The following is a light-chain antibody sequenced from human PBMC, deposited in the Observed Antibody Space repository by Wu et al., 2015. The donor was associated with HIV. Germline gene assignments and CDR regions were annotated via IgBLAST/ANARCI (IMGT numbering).Light chain of an antibody. CDR2: GAS. V-gene: IGKV3D-20*02. CDR3: QQRNNWLWS. Sequence: DIVLTQSPGTLSLSPGQKAILSCTSIQTIPSTYLAWYQQRPGQTPRLLIYGASNRATDVPDRFSGSGSGTDFTLTINRLEPEDFAVYYCQQRNNWLWSFGQGTKVEIK. CDR1: QTIPSTY. J-gene: IGKJ1*01.